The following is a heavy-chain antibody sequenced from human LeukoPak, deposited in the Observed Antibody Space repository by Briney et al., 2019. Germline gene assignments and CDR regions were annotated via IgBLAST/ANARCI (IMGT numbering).Heavy chain of an antibody. Sequence: GGFLRLSCAASGFTFSDYYMSWIRQAPGKGLEWVSYIGSSGSTIYYADSVKGRFTISRDNAKNSLYLQVNSLRAEDTAVYYCARRQYQLLYNYLDYWGQGTLVTVSS. CDR2: IGSSGSTI. V-gene: IGHV3-11*04. D-gene: IGHD2-2*02. J-gene: IGHJ4*02. CDR1: GFTFSDYY. CDR3: ARRQYQLLYNYLDY.